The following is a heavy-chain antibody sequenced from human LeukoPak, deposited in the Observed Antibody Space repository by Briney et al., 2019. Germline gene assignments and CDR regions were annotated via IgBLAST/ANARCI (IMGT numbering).Heavy chain of an antibody. CDR3: ARVDYGGNRFFDY. V-gene: IGHV4-38-2*02. J-gene: IGHJ4*02. D-gene: IGHD4-23*01. Sequence: SETLSLTCTVSGYSISSGYYWGWIRQPPGKGLEWIGSIYYSGSTYYNPSLKSRVTISVDTSKNQFSLKLSSVTAADTAVYYCARVDYGGNRFFDYWGQGTLVTVSS. CDR2: IYYSGST. CDR1: GYSISSGYY.